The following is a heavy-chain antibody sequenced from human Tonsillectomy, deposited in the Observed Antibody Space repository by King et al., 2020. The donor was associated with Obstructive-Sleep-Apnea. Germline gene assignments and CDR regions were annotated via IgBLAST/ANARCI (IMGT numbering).Heavy chain of an antibody. J-gene: IGHJ4*02. CDR1: GFSFSSYA. Sequence: VQLVESGGGLVQPGGSLRLSCSASGFSFSSYAMHWVRQAPWKGLEYVSAISTNGGSTYYADSVEGRFTISRDNSKNTLYLQMSSLRPEDTAVYYCVKGGDYYDSSGYSLMGEYWGQGNKVTVSS. V-gene: IGHV3-64D*06. CDR2: ISTNGGST. D-gene: IGHD3-22*01. CDR3: VKGGDYYDSSGYSLMGEY.